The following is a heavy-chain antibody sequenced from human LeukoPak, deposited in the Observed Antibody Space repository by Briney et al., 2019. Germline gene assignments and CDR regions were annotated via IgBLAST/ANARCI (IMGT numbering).Heavy chain of an antibody. CDR3: ARNPPGGSCSDY. D-gene: IGHD2-15*01. CDR2: MNPNSGNT. V-gene: IGHV1-8*01. Sequence: ASVKVSCKASGYTFTSYDINWVRQATGQGLEWMGWMNPNSGNTSYAQKFQGRVTMTRNTSISTAYMELSSLRSEDTAVYYCARNPPGGSCSDYWGQGTLVTVSS. J-gene: IGHJ4*02. CDR1: GYTFTSYD.